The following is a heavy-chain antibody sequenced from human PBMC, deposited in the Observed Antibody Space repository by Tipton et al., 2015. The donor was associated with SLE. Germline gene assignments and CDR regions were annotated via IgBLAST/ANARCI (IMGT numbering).Heavy chain of an antibody. D-gene: IGHD1-1*01. J-gene: IGHJ6*02. Sequence: QSRPEVKKPGASVKLSCKATGYTFTSHAMHWVRQAPGQSLEWMGRIHAGNGNTKYSERFQGRVTITRDTSASTAYMELSSLRSEDTAVYYRASTNGPAGYYYYGMDVWGQGTTVTVSS. CDR3: ASTNGPAGYYYYGMDV. CDR1: GYTFTSHA. V-gene: IGHV1-3*01. CDR2: IHAGNGNT.